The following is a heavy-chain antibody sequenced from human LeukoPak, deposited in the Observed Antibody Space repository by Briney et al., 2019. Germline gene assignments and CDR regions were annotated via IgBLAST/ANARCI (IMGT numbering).Heavy chain of an antibody. V-gene: IGHV3-23*01. CDR3: AKAACTTSCYYNC. CDR1: GFTFSTYA. J-gene: IGHJ4*02. CDR2: ISGTDSST. Sequence: GGSLRLSCAASGFTFSTYAISWVRQAPGKGLEWISAISGTDSSTNYADSVKGRFTISRDNSKNTLYLQMNCLRAEDTAVYYCAKAACTTSCYYNCWGQGTLVTVSS. D-gene: IGHD2-2*01.